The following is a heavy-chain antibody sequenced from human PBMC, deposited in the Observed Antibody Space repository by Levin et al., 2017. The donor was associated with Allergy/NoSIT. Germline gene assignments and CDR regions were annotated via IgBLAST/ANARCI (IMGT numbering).Heavy chain of an antibody. CDR1: GFAFSSYA. Sequence: GGSLRLSCAASGFAFSSYAMTWVRQAPGKGLEWVSSISGSAGTTYYADSVKGRFTLSRDNSRNTLYLQMNSLRAEDTDVYYCAKGIRGVIYYYYGMDVWGQGTTVTVSS. V-gene: IGHV3-23*01. CDR3: AKGIRGVIYYYYGMDV. CDR2: ISGSAGTT. J-gene: IGHJ6*02. D-gene: IGHD3-10*01.